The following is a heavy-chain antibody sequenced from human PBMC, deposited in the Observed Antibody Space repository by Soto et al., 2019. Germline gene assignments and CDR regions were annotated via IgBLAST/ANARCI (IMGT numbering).Heavy chain of an antibody. CDR2: IRSKANSYAT. D-gene: IGHD3-3*01. CDR1: GFTFSGSA. V-gene: IGHV3-73*01. CDR3: TRLAKYYDFWSGYWNWFDP. J-gene: IGHJ5*02. Sequence: GGSLRLSCAASGFTFSGSAMHWVRQASGKGLEWVGRIRSKANSYATAYAASVKGRFTISRDDSKNTAYLQMNSLKTEDTAVYYCTRLAKYYDFWSGYWNWFDPWGQGTLVTVYS.